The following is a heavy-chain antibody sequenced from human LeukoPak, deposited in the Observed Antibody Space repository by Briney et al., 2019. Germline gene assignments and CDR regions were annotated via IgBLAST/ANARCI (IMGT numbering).Heavy chain of an antibody. CDR3: ARQKDTAMVLFDY. J-gene: IGHJ4*02. D-gene: IGHD5-18*01. CDR1: GGSISSSSYY. Sequence: SSETLSLTCTVSGGSISSSSYYWGWIRQPPGKGLEWIGSIYYSGSTYYNPSLKSRVTISVDTSKNQFSLKLSSVIAADTAVYYCARQKDTAMVLFDYWGQGTLVTVSS. CDR2: IYYSGST. V-gene: IGHV4-39*01.